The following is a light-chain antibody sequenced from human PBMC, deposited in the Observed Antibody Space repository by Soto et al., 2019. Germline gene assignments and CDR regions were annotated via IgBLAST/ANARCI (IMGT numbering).Light chain of an antibody. CDR2: GAS. CDR1: QSVSSN. J-gene: IGKJ1*01. CDR3: QRRKS. Sequence: EILMTPSPDTQSVSPGGIGNLSCRASQSVSSNLAWYQQKPGQAPRLLIYGASTRATGIPARFSGSGSGTEFTLTSPCLQSEEFAVYYGQRRKSFGEGTKVDIK. V-gene: IGKV3-15*01.